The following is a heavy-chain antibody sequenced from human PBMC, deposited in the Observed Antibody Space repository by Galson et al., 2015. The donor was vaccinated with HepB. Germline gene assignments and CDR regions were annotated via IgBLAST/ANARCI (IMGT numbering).Heavy chain of an antibody. J-gene: IGHJ4*02. D-gene: IGHD5-18*01. Sequence: QSGAEVKKSGQSLRISCKGSGYSFTKYWVTWVRQMPGKGLEWMGRIDPRDSYINYSPSFQGHVTISVDKSITTAYLQWSRLESSDTAMYYCARHDIGSGYGYSLFDYWGQGTLVTVSS. V-gene: IGHV5-10-1*01. CDR3: ARHDIGSGYGYSLFDY. CDR1: GYSFTKYW. CDR2: IDPRDSYI.